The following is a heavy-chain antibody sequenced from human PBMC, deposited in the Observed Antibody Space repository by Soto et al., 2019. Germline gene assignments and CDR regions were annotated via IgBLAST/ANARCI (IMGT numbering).Heavy chain of an antibody. CDR2: INPNSGDT. CDR3: AASSVGFGELEFYYYYMDV. CDR1: GYTFTGYY. D-gene: IGHD3-10*01. J-gene: IGHJ6*03. V-gene: IGHV1-2*02. Sequence: ASVKVSCKASGYTFTGYYMHWVRQAPGQGLEWIGWINPNSGDTNYAQKFKERVTITRDKSTSTAYMELSSLRSEDTAVYFCAASSVGFGELEFYYYYMDVWGKGTTVTVSS.